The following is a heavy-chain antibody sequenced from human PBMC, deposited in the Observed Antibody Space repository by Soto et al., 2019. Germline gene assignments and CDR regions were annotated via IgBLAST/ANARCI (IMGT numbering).Heavy chain of an antibody. V-gene: IGHV1-18*01. Sequence: WASVKVSCKASGYKFTTYGVSWVRQAPGQGLQWMGWISVYDGNTNYAQNFQGRVTMTTDTSTSTAYMELRSLRSDDTAVYYCARVTFYYGSGRGGYFDYWGQGTLVTVSS. CDR3: ARVTFYYGSGRGGYFDY. CDR1: GYKFTTYG. J-gene: IGHJ4*02. D-gene: IGHD3-10*01. CDR2: ISVYDGNT.